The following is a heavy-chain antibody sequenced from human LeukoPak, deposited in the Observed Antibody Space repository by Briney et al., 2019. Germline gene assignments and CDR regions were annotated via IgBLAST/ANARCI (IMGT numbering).Heavy chain of an antibody. D-gene: IGHD3-9*01. V-gene: IGHV3-20*04. Sequence: PGGSLRLSCAASGFTFDDYGMSWVRQAPGKGLEWVSGINWNGGSTGYADSVKSRFTISRDNAKNSLYLQMNSLRAEDTALYYCARGHSEAYYDILTALIFFDYWGQGTLVTVSS. CDR3: ARGHSEAYYDILTALIFFDY. J-gene: IGHJ4*02. CDR2: INWNGGST. CDR1: GFTFDDYG.